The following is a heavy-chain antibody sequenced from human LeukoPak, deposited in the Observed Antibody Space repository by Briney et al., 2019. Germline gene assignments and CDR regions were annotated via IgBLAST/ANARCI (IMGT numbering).Heavy chain of an antibody. CDR3: ARSDIMGYHANYGMDV. V-gene: IGHV2-70*11. CDR2: IDWDDDK. Sequence: SGPTLVKPTQTLTLTCTFSGFSLSTSGMCVSWIRQPPGKALEWLARIDWDDDKYYSTSLKTRLTISKDTSKNQVVLTMTDMDPVDTATYYCARSDIMGYHANYGMDVWGQGTTVTVSS. D-gene: IGHD2-15*01. J-gene: IGHJ6*02. CDR1: GFSLSTSGMC.